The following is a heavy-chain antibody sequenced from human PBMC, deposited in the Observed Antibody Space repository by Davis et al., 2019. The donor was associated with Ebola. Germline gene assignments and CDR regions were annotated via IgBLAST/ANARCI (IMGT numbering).Heavy chain of an antibody. CDR2: IWYDGSNK. Sequence: PGGSLRLSCAASGFTFSSYGMHWVRQAPGKGLEWVAVIWYDGSNKYYADSVRGRFTISRDNSKNTLYLQMNSLRAEDTAVYYCAKDLGDFDYWGQGTLVTVSS. CDR1: GFTFSSYG. J-gene: IGHJ4*02. D-gene: IGHD3-16*01. V-gene: IGHV3-33*06. CDR3: AKDLGDFDY.